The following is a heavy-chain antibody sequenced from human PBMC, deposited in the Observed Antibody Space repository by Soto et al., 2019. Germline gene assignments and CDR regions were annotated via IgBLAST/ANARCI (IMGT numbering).Heavy chain of an antibody. CDR3: ADQDIVVVPAAIY. V-gene: IGHV1-69*01. Sequence: QVQLVQSGAEVKKPGSSVKVSCKASGGTFSSYAISWVRQAPGQGLEWMGGIIPIFGTANYAQKFQDRVTITADESTSTPYMELSSLRSEDTAVYYWADQDIVVVPAAIYWCQGTLVTVSS. CDR2: IIPIFGTA. J-gene: IGHJ4*02. CDR1: GGTFSSYA. D-gene: IGHD2-2*01.